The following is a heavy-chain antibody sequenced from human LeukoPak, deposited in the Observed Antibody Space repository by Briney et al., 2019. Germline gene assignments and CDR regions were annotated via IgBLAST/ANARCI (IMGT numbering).Heavy chain of an antibody. Sequence: PSDTLSLTCTVSGGSISSGGYYWTWLRQHPGKGLEGIGYVFYSGTTYYSPSLKSRVTMSVETSKNQFSLKLSSVTAADTAVYYCARDDDTAGIDYWGQGTLVTVSS. CDR1: GGSISSGGYY. CDR2: VFYSGTT. CDR3: ARDDDTAGIDY. D-gene: IGHD1-1*01. V-gene: IGHV4-31*03. J-gene: IGHJ4*02.